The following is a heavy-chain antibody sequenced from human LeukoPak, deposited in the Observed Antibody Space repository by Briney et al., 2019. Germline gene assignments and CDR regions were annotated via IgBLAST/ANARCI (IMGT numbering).Heavy chain of an antibody. CDR1: GFTFSSYA. CDR3: ARAGGSYRAHTVDY. Sequence: GGSLRLSCAASGFTFSSYAMSWVRQAPGKGLEWVSAISGSGGSTYYADSVKGRFTISRDNSKNTLYLQMNSLRAEDTAVYYCARAGGSYRAHTVDYWGQGTLVTVSS. V-gene: IGHV3-23*01. CDR2: ISGSGGST. J-gene: IGHJ4*02. D-gene: IGHD5-12*01.